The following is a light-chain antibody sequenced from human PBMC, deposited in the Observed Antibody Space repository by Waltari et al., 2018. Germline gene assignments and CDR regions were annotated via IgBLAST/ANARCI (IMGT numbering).Light chain of an antibody. J-gene: IGLJ3*02. CDR2: EVS. V-gene: IGLV2-14*01. CDR3: SSYTRSSAHWV. Sequence: QSALTQPASVSGSPGQSITISCAGTNSDVGNYNYVSWYQQHPGKAPKLMISEVSNRPSGVSNRFSGSKAGNTASLTISGLQAEDEADYYCSSYTRSSAHWVFGGGTKLTVL. CDR1: NSDVGNYNY.